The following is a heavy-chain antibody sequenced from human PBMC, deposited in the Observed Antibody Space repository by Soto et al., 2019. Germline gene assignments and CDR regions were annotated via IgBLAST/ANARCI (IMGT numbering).Heavy chain of an antibody. V-gene: IGHV1-69*02. CDR2: FTPILGVA. CDR1: GVTFNNST. CDR3: ARPSTTATGGVEH. D-gene: IGHD2-8*02. Sequence: QVQLVQSGAEVKQPGSSVKVSCKASGVTFNNSTVNWVRQAPGQGLEWMGRFTPILGVANNAQKFQGRLTLSVEKSTSTAYMERSSLRSEDTAVYYCARPSTTATGGVEHWGQGTLVIVSS. J-gene: IGHJ4*02.